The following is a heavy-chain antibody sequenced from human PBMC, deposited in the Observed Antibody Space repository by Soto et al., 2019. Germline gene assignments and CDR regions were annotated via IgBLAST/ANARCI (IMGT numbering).Heavy chain of an antibody. CDR2: ISAGGSDT. CDR1: GFTFSTYA. D-gene: IGHD2-8*01. V-gene: IGHV3-23*01. CDR3: AHPRGYGVFDAYDI. J-gene: IGHJ3*02. Sequence: PVGSLRLSCAASGFTFSTYAMSWVRQAPGKGLEWVSAISAGGSDTYHADSVKGRFTISRDNSISTLFLQMNSLRTEDTAVYYCAHPRGYGVFDAYDIWGQGALVTVSS.